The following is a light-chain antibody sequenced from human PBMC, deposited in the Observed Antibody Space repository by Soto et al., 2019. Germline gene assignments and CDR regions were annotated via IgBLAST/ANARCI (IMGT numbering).Light chain of an antibody. CDR1: QIIVTY. CDR3: QQTYSTPIT. CDR2: GAS. V-gene: IGKV1-39*01. J-gene: IGKJ5*01. Sequence: DVLVTQSPSSLSAPVGDRVTITCRASQIIVTYLSWYQQRPGKAPTLLIYGASTLQRGVPSRFSGSGSGTDFTLTINSLQPEDSATYYCQQTYSTPITCGRGTRLEIK.